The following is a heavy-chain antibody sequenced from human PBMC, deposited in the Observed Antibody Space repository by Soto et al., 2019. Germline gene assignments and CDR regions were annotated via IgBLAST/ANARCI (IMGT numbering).Heavy chain of an antibody. CDR1: GFAFSSYA. CDR2: ISDRGGTT. CDR3: ARDRNKDYHNSCAFWAY. J-gene: IGHJ4*02. Sequence: GGSLRLACAASGFAFSSYAMSVVRQSPGKGLEWVSCISDRGGTTDYADSVKGRFTISRDNSKNTLYLQMNSLRAEETAVYFCARDRNKDYHNSCAFWAYWDQGTRFTVSS. D-gene: IGHD3-22*01. V-gene: IGHV3-23*01.